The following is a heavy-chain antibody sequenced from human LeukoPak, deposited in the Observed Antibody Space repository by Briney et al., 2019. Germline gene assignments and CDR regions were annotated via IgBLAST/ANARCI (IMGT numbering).Heavy chain of an antibody. CDR1: GFTFSSYT. V-gene: IGHV3-64D*06. J-gene: IGHJ4*02. CDR3: VKPGYSSSWFDY. D-gene: IGHD6-13*01. Sequence: QSGGSLRLSCSASGFTFSSYTMHWVRQAPGKGLEYVSAISSNGGSTNYADSVKGRFTISRDNSKNTLYLRMSSLRAEDTVVYYCVKPGYSSSWFDYWGQGALVTVSS. CDR2: ISSNGGST.